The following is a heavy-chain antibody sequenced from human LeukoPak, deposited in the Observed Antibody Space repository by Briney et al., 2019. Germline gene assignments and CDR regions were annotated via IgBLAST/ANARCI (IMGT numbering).Heavy chain of an antibody. D-gene: IGHD4-23*01. CDR2: INPSGGST. Sequence: ASVKVSCKASGYTFTSYYMHWVRQAPGQGLEWMGIINPSGGSTSYAQEFQGRVTMTRDMSTSTDYMELSSLRSEDTAVYYCARDNSVEDTAWWFDPWGQGTLVRVTS. J-gene: IGHJ5*02. V-gene: IGHV1-46*01. CDR1: GYTFTSYY. CDR3: ARDNSVEDTAWWFDP.